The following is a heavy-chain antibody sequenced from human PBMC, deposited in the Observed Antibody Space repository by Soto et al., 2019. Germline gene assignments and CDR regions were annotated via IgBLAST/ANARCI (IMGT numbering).Heavy chain of an antibody. V-gene: IGHV3-48*02. CDR1: GFSLANYP. D-gene: IGHD6-19*01. Sequence: PGGSLRLSCVASGFSLANYPMNWVRQTPGKGLEWISYSSPRGDTIYYADSVEGRFTISRGNARNPLSLHMSSLRDEDSALYYCAKGPHTNVGWPYYFESWGQGVPVTVSS. CDR2: SSPRGDTI. J-gene: IGHJ4*02. CDR3: AKGPHTNVGWPYYFES.